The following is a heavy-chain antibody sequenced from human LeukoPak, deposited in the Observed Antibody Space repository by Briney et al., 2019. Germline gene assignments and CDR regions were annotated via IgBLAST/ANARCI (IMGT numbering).Heavy chain of an antibody. CDR1: GFTISKNY. V-gene: IGHV3-53*01. D-gene: IGHD6-13*01. CDR3: ARDLGSSADY. CDR2: IYSGGST. J-gene: IGHJ4*02. Sequence: GGSLRLSCAASGFTISKNYMSWVRQAPGKGLEWVSVIYSGGSTYYADSVKGRFTISRDNSKNTLSLQMNSLRAEDTAVYYCARDLGSSADYWGQGTLVTVSS.